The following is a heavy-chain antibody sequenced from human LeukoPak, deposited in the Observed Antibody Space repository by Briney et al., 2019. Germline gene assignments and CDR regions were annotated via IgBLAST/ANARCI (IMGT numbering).Heavy chain of an antibody. J-gene: IGHJ4*02. Sequence: PGGSLRLSCAASGFTFSSYAMSWVRQAPGKGLEWVSAISGSGGSTYYADSVKGRFTISRDNSKNTLYLQMNSLRAEDTAVYYCAKSHLAGYYDSSGYFDCWGQGTLVTVSS. CDR1: GFTFSSYA. CDR3: AKSHLAGYYDSSGYFDC. CDR2: ISGSGGST. D-gene: IGHD3-22*01. V-gene: IGHV3-23*01.